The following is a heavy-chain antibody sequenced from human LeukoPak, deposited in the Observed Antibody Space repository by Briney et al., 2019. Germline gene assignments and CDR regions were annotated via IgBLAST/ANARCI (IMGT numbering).Heavy chain of an antibody. J-gene: IGHJ4*02. D-gene: IGHD1-26*01. V-gene: IGHV4-30-4*01. CDR3: ARERLIAGATVFDY. CDR1: GGSISSGDYY. CDR2: IYYSGST. Sequence: PSQTLSLTCTVSGGSISSGDYYWSWIRQPPGKGLEWIGYIYYSGSTYYNPSLKSRVTISVDTSNNQFSLKLTSMTAADTAVYFCARERLIAGATVFDYWGQGTLVTVSS.